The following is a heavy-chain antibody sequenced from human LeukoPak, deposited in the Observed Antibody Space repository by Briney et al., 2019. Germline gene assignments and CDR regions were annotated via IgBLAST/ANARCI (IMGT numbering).Heavy chain of an antibody. CDR1: GYSFTSYW. D-gene: IGHD1-26*01. CDR2: ISPGDSDT. V-gene: IGHV5-51*01. Sequence: GESLKISCKGSGYSFTSYWIGWVRQMPGKGLEWMGLISPGDSDTRYSPSLQGHATISADKSSSTAYLQWSSLKASDTAMYYCARSASYLVGHDYWGQGTLVTVSS. CDR3: ARSASYLVGHDY. J-gene: IGHJ4*02.